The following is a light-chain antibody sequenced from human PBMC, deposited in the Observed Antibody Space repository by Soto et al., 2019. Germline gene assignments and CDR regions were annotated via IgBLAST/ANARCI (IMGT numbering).Light chain of an antibody. V-gene: IGKV3-20*01. J-gene: IGKJ5*01. CDR1: QSLSGNY. CDR3: QQYGSSEII. CDR2: RAS. Sequence: NVLTQSPGTLSLSPGERATLSCRASQSLSGNYLAWYQQKPGQAPRVLIYRASIRATGISDRFSGSVSGTDFTLTITRLEPEDFAVFYCQQYGSSEIIFGQRTRLEIK.